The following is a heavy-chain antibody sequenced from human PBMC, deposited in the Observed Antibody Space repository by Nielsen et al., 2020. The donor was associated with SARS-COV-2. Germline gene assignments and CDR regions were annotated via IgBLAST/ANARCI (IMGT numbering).Heavy chain of an antibody. CDR3: ARDGNRGSSWWPSFDP. CDR2: IKQDGSEK. Sequence: GESLKISCVAPGFTFSSYWMSWVRQAPGKGLEWVANIKQDGSEKFYVDSAKGRFTISRDNAKNSLYLQMNSLRAEDTAVYYCARDGNRGSSWWPSFDPWGQGTLVTVSS. CDR1: GFTFSSYW. D-gene: IGHD6-13*01. V-gene: IGHV3-7*01. J-gene: IGHJ5*02.